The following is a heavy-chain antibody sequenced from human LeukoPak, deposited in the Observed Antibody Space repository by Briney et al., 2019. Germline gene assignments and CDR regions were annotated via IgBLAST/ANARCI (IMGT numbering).Heavy chain of an antibody. V-gene: IGHV3-48*01. Sequence: TGGSLRLSCAASGFTFSTYTMNWVRQAPGKGLEWVSYISDSSSIIYYADSVKGRFTISRDNAKNSLYLQMSTLRAEDTAMYYCARGPYGDYVDAFDIWGQGTMVTVSS. J-gene: IGHJ3*02. CDR2: ISDSSSII. D-gene: IGHD4-17*01. CDR3: ARGPYGDYVDAFDI. CDR1: GFTFSTYT.